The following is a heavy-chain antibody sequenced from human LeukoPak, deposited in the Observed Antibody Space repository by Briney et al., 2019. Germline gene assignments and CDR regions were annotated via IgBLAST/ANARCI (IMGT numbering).Heavy chain of an antibody. V-gene: IGHV3-23*01. Sequence: GGSLRLSCAASGFTFSSYAMSWVRQAPGKGLEWVSAISGSGGSTYYADSVKGRFTISRDNSKNTLYLQMNSLRAEDTAVYYCAKDWVGHRTTVTTWGVIDYWGQGTLVTVSS. CDR2: ISGSGGST. D-gene: IGHD4-11*01. CDR1: GFTFSSYA. CDR3: AKDWVGHRTTVTTWGVIDY. J-gene: IGHJ4*02.